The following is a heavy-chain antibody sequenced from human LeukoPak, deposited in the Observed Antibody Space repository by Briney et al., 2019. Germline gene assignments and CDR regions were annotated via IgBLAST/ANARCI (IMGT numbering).Heavy chain of an antibody. J-gene: IGHJ4*02. Sequence: SETLSPTCTVSGGSISSHYWSWIRQPPGKGLEWSGYNYYSGSTNYNPSLKSRVTISVETSKKQFSRKLGSVTAEGTAVYCCARLYYDILTGYYNLDYWGQGTLVTVSS. CDR2: NYYSGST. V-gene: IGHV4-59*11. D-gene: IGHD3-9*01. CDR3: ARLYYDILTGYYNLDY. CDR1: GGSISSHY.